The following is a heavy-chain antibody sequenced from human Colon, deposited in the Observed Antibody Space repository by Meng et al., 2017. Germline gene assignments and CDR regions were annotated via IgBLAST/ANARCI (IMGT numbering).Heavy chain of an antibody. CDR1: GDSVSSYSAA. CDR2: TYYRSRWYN. Sequence: QVQLQQSGPGLVKPSQTLSLTCSISGDSVSSYSAAWDWFRQSPSRGLEWLGRTYYRSRWYNDYAVSLKGRITITPDTSKNLFSLHLNSVTPEDTAIYYCARDLSSARYYFDNWGQGILVTVSS. CDR3: ARDLSSARYYFDN. V-gene: IGHV6-1*01. D-gene: IGHD3-22*01. J-gene: IGHJ4*02.